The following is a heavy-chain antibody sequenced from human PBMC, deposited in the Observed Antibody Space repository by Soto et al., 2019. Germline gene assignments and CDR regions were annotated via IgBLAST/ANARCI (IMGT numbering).Heavy chain of an antibody. V-gene: IGHV1-18*01. CDR2: ISAYNGKT. D-gene: IGHD3-16*01. J-gene: IGHJ1*01. CDR1: GYTFANYG. CDR3: EISAGGAATITVF. Sequence: QVQLVQSGAEVKKPGASVKVSCKASGYTFANYGFSWVRQAPGQGPEWMGWISAYNGKTNSAQKSQGRVTMSTDTLTSTAYMERRSRRSDDTAVYYCEISAGGAATITVFWGQGTLVTVSS.